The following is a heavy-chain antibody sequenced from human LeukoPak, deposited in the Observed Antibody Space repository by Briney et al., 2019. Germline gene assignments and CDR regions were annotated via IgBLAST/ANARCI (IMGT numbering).Heavy chain of an antibody. CDR3: ARDQQEYSGYEHFDY. Sequence: ASVKVSCKSSGYTFTRHYLHWVRQAPGQGLEWVGLINPTGTSSWSAQKLQGRVTMTTDTSTSTAYMELRSLRSDDTAVYYCARDQQEYSGYEHFDYWGQGTLVTVSS. D-gene: IGHD5-12*01. CDR1: GYTFTRHY. CDR2: INPTGTSS. J-gene: IGHJ4*02. V-gene: IGHV1-46*01.